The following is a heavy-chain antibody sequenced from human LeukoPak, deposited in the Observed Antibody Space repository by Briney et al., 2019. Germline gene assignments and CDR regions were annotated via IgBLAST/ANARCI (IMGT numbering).Heavy chain of an antibody. J-gene: IGHJ4*02. CDR1: GGSISSGSSY. CDR3: ARGTSSWYEGYFDY. Sequence: KPSETLSLTCSVSGGSISSGSSYWTWIRQPAGKGLEWIGRIYISGSTNYNPSLKSRVTILLDTSKNQFSLKLSSVTAADTAVYYCARGTSSWYEGYFDYWGQGALVTVSS. D-gene: IGHD6-13*01. CDR2: IYISGST. V-gene: IGHV4-61*02.